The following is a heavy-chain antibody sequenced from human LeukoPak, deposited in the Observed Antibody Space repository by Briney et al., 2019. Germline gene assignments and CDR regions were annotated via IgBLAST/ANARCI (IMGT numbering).Heavy chain of an antibody. V-gene: IGHV3-30*03. CDR1: GFTLSNYD. J-gene: IGHJ6*02. Sequence: GGSLRLSCAASGFTLSNYDIHWVRQAPGKGLEWVAIISHDGSQKYYGDSLKGRFTISRDNSRNTLYLQMNSLRGEDTAVYYCARQDNAMDVWGQGTTVTVSS. CDR2: ISHDGSQK. CDR3: ARQDNAMDV. D-gene: IGHD2-2*01.